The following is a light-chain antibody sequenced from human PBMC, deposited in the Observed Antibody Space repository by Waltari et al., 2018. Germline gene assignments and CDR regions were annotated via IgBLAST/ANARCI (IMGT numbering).Light chain of an antibody. CDR2: KAS. CDR1: QSISTW. J-gene: IGKJ1*01. CDR3: QQYYSSPWT. V-gene: IGKV1-5*03. Sequence: DIQMTQSPSTLSASVGDRVTITCRASQSISTWLAWYQQKPGKAPKLLIYKASDLESGVPSRFGDSGSGTEFTLTISSLQPDDFATYHCQQYYSSPWTFGRGTKVEI.